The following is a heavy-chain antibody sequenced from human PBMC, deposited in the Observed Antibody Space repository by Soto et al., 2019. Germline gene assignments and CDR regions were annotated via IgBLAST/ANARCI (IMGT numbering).Heavy chain of an antibody. CDR1: GYSFTDYY. V-gene: IGHV1-2*04. D-gene: IGHD2-21*02. J-gene: IGHJ4*02. CDR2: TNTNTGGT. CDR3: ARSNTRTVTAPSFDH. Sequence: QVQLVQSGAELKQPGASVKVSCKASGYSFTDYYMHWLRQAPGQGLEWMAWTNTNTGGTNYGQDFQGWVTVTRDTSISTAYMELRGLKSGDTAIYYCARSNTRTVTAPSFDHWGQGTLVSVSS.